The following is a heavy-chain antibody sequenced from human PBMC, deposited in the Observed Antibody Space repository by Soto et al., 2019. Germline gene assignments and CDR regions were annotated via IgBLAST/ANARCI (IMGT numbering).Heavy chain of an antibody. Sequence: GESLKISCKGSGYSFTSYWIGWVRQMPGKGLEWMGIIYPGDSDTRYSPSFQGQVTISADKSISTAYLQWSSLKASDTAMYYCASSGDYVYNYYYGMDVWGQGTTVTVSS. D-gene: IGHD4-17*01. V-gene: IGHV5-51*01. CDR3: ASSGDYVYNYYYGMDV. CDR2: IYPGDSDT. CDR1: GYSFTSYW. J-gene: IGHJ6*02.